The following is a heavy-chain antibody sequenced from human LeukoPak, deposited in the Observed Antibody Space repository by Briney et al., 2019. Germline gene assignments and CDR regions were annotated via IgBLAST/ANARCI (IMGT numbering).Heavy chain of an antibody. V-gene: IGHV3-7*01. CDR3: ARVPGRTRYFDS. CDR2: IKQDGREK. J-gene: IGHJ4*02. CDR1: GFTFTCCW. D-gene: IGHD1-26*01. Sequence: GGSLRLSCAASGFTFTCCWMSWVSQTPGKGLEWVASIKQDGREKFYADSVKGRFTISRDNAKNSLYLQVNSLRAEDTAVYYCARVPGRTRYFDSWGQGILVTVSS.